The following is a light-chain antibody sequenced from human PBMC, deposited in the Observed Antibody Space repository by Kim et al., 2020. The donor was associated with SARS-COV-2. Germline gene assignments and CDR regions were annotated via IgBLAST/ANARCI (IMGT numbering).Light chain of an antibody. V-gene: IGKV3-20*01. Sequence: PGERATPSCRASQSHSNNNLAWYQQKPGQAPRVRIYGASSRATGIPDRFSGSGSGTDFTLTISRLEPEDFAVYYYHQYNSFPWTFGQGTKVDIK. CDR2: GAS. J-gene: IGKJ1*01. CDR1: QSHSNNN. CDR3: HQYNSFPWT.